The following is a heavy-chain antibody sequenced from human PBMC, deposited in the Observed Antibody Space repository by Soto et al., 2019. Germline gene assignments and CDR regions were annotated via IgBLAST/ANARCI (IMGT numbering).Heavy chain of an antibody. V-gene: IGHV1-18*01. CDR2: ISAYNGNT. CDR1: GYTFTSYG. Sequence: QVQLVQSGAEVKKPGASVKVSCKASGYTFTSYGISWVRQAPGQGLEWMGWISAYNGNTNYAQKLQGRVTMTTDTSTSTADMELRSLRSDDTAVYYCARAGGGYCSGGSCYSDNWFDPWGQGTLVTVSS. D-gene: IGHD2-15*01. J-gene: IGHJ5*02. CDR3: ARAGGGYCSGGSCYSDNWFDP.